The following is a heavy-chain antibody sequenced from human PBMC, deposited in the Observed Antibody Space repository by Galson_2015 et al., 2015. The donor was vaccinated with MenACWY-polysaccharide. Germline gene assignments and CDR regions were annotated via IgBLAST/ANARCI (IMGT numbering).Heavy chain of an antibody. CDR2: IRRTGPRI. CDR3: VRDPHALDF. Sequence: SLRLSCAASGFTFSNYSMNWVRQAPGKGQEWVSYIRRTGPRIYYADSVKGRFTITRDNAKSLLFLQMNSLRADDTAVYYCVRDPHALDFWGQGTLVTVSS. D-gene: IGHD2-2*01. J-gene: IGHJ4*02. V-gene: IGHV3-48*01. CDR1: GFTFSNYS.